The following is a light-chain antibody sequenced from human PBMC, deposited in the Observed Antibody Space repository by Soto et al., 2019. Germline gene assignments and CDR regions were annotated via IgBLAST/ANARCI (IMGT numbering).Light chain of an antibody. V-gene: IGKV3-15*01. CDR2: GAS. CDR1: LSISYN. CDR3: QQYTSYPCT. J-gene: IGKJ4*02. Sequence: EKVMTQAPTTLSVSPGQRVSLSCRASLSISYNLAWYQQRPGQAPRLLIYGASTWDTGVPARISGSGSGTEFTLTISSLQSEDFAVYYCQQYTSYPCTIGGGTKVDIK.